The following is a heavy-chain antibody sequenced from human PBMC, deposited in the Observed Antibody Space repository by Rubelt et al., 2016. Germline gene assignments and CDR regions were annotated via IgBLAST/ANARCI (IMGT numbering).Heavy chain of an antibody. Sequence: QVQLVQSGAEVKKPGASVKVSCKASGYTFTSYGISWVRQAPGQGLEWMGWISAYNGNTNYAQKLQGRVPLPTHPSTSQADMALRSLSPDDTAVYYCARDTRYSSSSNFDYWGQGPLVTVSS. D-gene: IGHD6-13*01. J-gene: IGHJ4*02. CDR2: ISAYNGNT. CDR1: GYTFTSYG. V-gene: IGHV1-18*01. CDR3: ARDTRYSSSSNFDY.